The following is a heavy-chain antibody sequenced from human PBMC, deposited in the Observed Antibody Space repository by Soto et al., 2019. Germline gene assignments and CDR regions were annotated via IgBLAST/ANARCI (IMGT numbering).Heavy chain of an antibody. D-gene: IGHD6-13*01. J-gene: IGHJ4*02. CDR2: IYNDGTYA. CDR3: TRGPRATSAGTSAH. CDR1: VFTFNMDW. V-gene: IGHV3-74*01. Sequence: SLILSCAGSVFTFNMDWIHWVRQVPGKGPVWVPRIYNDGTYADYADSVKFRFTISRDNAKDTLYLQMNDLRAEDSALYNCTRGPRATSAGTSAHWGQGILVTVSS.